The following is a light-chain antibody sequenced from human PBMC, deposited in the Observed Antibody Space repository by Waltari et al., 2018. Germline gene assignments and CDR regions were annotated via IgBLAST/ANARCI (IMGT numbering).Light chain of an antibody. CDR3: GTWDSDLSVV. Sequence: QSVLTQPPSVSAAAGQKVTISCSGSGSNIGHNFVSWYQQLPGTAPKLLIFDNNKRPSGIPDRFSGSKSGSSATLGIAGLQTGDEAEYYCGTWDSDLSVVFGGGTRLTVL. CDR1: GSNIGHNF. V-gene: IGLV1-51*01. CDR2: DNN. J-gene: IGLJ2*01.